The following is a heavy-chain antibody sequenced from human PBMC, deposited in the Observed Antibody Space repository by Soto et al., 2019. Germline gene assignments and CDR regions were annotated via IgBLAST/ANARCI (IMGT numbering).Heavy chain of an antibody. CDR1: GFSFSDYW. CDR2: IDTDGSTT. Sequence: EVQLVESGGGLVQPGGSLRLSCAASGFSFSDYWMHWVRQAPGKGLVWVSCIDTDGSTTTYADSVKGRFTISRDNVKNTLYLQMASLGAEDTALYYCIRGGRFSGNHRRAHGTLITVSS. J-gene: IGHJ4*01. CDR3: IRGGRFSGNHR. D-gene: IGHD1-26*01. V-gene: IGHV3-74*01.